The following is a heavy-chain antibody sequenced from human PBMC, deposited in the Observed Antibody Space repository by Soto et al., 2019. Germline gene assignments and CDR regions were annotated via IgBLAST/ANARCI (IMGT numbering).Heavy chain of an antibody. CDR2: ISGSGGST. CDR3: AKDPSTPSAARPGY. Sequence: EVQLLESGGGLVQPGGSLRLSCAASGFTFSSYAMSWVRQAPGKGLEWVSAISGSGGSTYYADPVRGRFTISRDNSKNTLYLQMNSLRAEDTAVYYCAKDPSTPSAARPGYWGQGTLVTVSS. J-gene: IGHJ4*02. D-gene: IGHD6-6*01. V-gene: IGHV3-23*01. CDR1: GFTFSSYA.